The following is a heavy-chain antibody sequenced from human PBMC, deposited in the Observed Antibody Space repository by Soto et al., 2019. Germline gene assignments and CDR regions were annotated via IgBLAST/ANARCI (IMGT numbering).Heavy chain of an antibody. CDR2: IWYDGSQR. D-gene: IGHD4-17*01. CDR3: ARQDYGGNSLFFVY. V-gene: IGHV3-33*01. CDR1: GFTFSNYG. Sequence: QVQLVESGGGVVQPGRSLRLSCAASGFTFSNYGIHWVRQAPGKGLEWVAVIWYDGSQRYHADSVKGRFTISRDNSKNTAYLHMNSLRAEDTAVYYCARQDYGGNSLFFVYWGPGTLVTVSS. J-gene: IGHJ4*02.